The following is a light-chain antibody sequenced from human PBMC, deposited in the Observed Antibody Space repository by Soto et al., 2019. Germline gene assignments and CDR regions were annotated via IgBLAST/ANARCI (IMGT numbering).Light chain of an antibody. V-gene: IGLV1-44*01. Sequence: QSVLTQPPSASGSPGQRVTVSFSGSPSDIGTNAVNWFQHLPGTAPRLLIYTNNQRPSGVPDRFSGSKSGTSASLAISGLQSEDEATYYCATWHDSFYVFGTGTKLTVL. J-gene: IGLJ1*01. CDR2: TNN. CDR3: ATWHDSFYV. CDR1: PSDIGTNA.